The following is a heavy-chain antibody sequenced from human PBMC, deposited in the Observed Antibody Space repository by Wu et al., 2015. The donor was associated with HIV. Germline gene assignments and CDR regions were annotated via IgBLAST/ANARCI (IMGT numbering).Heavy chain of an antibody. CDR3: ARYCSSSSCYMRAFDM. J-gene: IGHJ3*02. Sequence: QMQLVQSGAEVKKPGASVKVSCKASGYTFTGYYIHWVRQAPGQGLEWMGWINPNNSGTNYAQKFQGRVTVTRDSSISTAYMELSRVTSDDTAMYYCARYCSSSSCYMRAFDMWGQGTMVTVSS. V-gene: IGHV1-2*02. CDR1: GYTFTGYY. CDR2: INPNNSGT. D-gene: IGHD2-15*01.